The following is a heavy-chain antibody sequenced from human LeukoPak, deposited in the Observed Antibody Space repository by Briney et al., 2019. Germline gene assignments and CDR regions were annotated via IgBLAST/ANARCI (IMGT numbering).Heavy chain of an antibody. Sequence: ASVKVSCKTSGYTFIDYYIHWVRQAPGQGLEWMGWINPNSGGINYAQKFQGRVTMTRNTSISTAYMELSSLRSDDTAVYYCARGAPRIVLVTDDPFDVWGQGTLVTVSS. J-gene: IGHJ3*01. D-gene: IGHD2/OR15-2a*01. CDR3: ARGAPRIVLVTDDPFDV. CDR2: INPNSGGI. V-gene: IGHV1-2*02. CDR1: GYTFIDYY.